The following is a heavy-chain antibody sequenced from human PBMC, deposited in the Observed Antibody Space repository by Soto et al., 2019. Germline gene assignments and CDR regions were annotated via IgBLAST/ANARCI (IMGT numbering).Heavy chain of an antibody. CDR3: AKDGPLGELMAD. J-gene: IGHJ4*02. CDR1: GLTSNTYA. V-gene: IGHV3-23*01. Sequence: EVQLLESGGGLVQPGGSLRLACAASGLTSNTYAMNWVRQAPGKGLEWVSAISASGGFTYYADSVKGRFTISRDNFKNTLYLQVTSMRAEDTAVYYCAKDGPLGELMADWGQGTLVTVSS. D-gene: IGHD3-10*01. CDR2: ISASGGFT.